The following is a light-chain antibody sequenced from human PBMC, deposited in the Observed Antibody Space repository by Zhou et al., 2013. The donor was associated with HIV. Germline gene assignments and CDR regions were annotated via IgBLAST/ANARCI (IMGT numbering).Light chain of an antibody. CDR2: IAS. CDR1: QDISSW. J-gene: IGKJ4*01. CDR3: QQADSLPLT. Sequence: DIQMTQSPSTLSASVGDRVTISCRASQDISSWLAWYQQKPGKAPKLLISIASSLQSGVPSRFSGRGSGTHFTLTINSLQPEDFATYYCQQADSLPLTFGGGTKVEIK. V-gene: IGKV1-12*01.